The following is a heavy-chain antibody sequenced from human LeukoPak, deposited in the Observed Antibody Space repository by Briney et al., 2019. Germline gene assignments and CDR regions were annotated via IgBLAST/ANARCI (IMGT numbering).Heavy chain of an antibody. CDR2: IYSGGST. Sequence: GGSLRFSCAASGFTFSNFVISWVRQAPGKGLEWVSVIYSGGSTYYADSVKGRFTISRDNSKNTLYLQMNSLRAEDTAVYYCAKDLQQQLVHDYWGQGTLVTVSS. V-gene: IGHV3-23*03. CDR1: GFTFSNFV. J-gene: IGHJ4*02. CDR3: AKDLQQQLVHDY. D-gene: IGHD6-13*01.